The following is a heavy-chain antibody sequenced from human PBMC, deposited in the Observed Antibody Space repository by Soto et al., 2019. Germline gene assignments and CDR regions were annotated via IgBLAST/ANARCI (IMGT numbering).Heavy chain of an antibody. J-gene: IGHJ6*02. CDR2: VKQDGSAK. CDR3: ARVRDLGDAGYYGMDV. D-gene: IGHD3-16*01. Sequence: EVQLVESGGGLVQPGGSLRLSCAASGFTFSGHWMSWVRQAPGKGLEWLANVKQDGSAKYYVDSVKGRFTISRDNAKNSLYLQMNSLRAEDTAVYYCARVRDLGDAGYYGMDVWGQGITVTVCS. CDR1: GFTFSGHW. V-gene: IGHV3-7*03.